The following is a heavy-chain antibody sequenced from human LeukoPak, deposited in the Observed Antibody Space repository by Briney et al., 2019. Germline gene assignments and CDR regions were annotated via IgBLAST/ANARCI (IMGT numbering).Heavy chain of an antibody. CDR3: ARLVVWNGYDWAFKAFDY. CDR2: LYYSGNT. D-gene: IGHD3-3*01. CDR1: GGSISSSSYY. Sequence: PSETLSLTCNVSGGSISSSSYYWGWIRQPPGKGLEWIGSLYYSGNTYYNPSLKSRVTISVDTSKNQFSLKLSSVTAADTAVYYCARLVVWNGYDWAFKAFDYWGQGTLVTVSS. J-gene: IGHJ4*02. V-gene: IGHV4-39*01.